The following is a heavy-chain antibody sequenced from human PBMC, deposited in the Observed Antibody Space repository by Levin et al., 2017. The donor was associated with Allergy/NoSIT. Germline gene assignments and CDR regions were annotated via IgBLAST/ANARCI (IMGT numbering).Heavy chain of an antibody. D-gene: IGHD2-15*01. CDR1: GFTFSSYA. CDR2: ISSTGGST. Sequence: PGGSLRLSCAASGFTFSSYAMSWVRQAPGKGLEWVSAISSTGGSTYYADSVKGRFTISRDNSKNTLYLQMNSLRAEDTAVYYCVCSGGSCYSARGQGTLVTVSS. V-gene: IGHV3-23*01. CDR3: VCSGGSCYSA. J-gene: IGHJ4*02.